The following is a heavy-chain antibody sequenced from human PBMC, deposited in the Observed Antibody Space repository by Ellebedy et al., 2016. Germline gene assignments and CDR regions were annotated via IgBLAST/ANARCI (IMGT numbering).Heavy chain of an antibody. CDR1: GFTFNNAW. CDR3: ARGVNWNYDY. D-gene: IGHD1-7*01. CDR2: MSSSGGFI. V-gene: IGHV3-21*01. Sequence: GGSLRLSCAASGFTFNNAWMNWVRQAPGKGLEWVSSMSSSGGFISYADSLKGRFTISRDNAKNSLYLQINSLRDEDTALYYCARGVNWNYDYWGQGTLVTVSS. J-gene: IGHJ4*02.